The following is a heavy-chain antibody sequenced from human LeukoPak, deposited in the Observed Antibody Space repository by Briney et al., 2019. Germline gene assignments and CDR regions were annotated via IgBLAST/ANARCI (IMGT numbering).Heavy chain of an antibody. CDR1: GFIFEEYN. J-gene: IGHJ4*02. V-gene: IGHV3-43*01. CDR2: ISWYGENT. Sequence: GGSLRLSCAASGFIFEEYNIHWVRQGPGKGLEWVSLISWYGENTHYADSVKGRFTISRDNSKKSLYLQMTSLRTEDTAFYYCATGATSTRFDYWGQGTLVTVSS. D-gene: IGHD5-12*01. CDR3: ATGATSTRFDY.